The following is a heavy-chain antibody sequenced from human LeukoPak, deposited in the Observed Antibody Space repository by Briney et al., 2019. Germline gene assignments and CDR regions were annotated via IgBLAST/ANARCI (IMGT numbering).Heavy chain of an antibody. CDR2: INPSGGST. Sequence: ASVKVSCKASGYTFTSYYMHWVLQAPGQGLEWMGIINPSGGSTSYAQKFQGRVTMTRDTSTSTVYMEPSSLRSEDTAVYYCARTAMVRGVITSFDPWGQGTLVTVSS. CDR3: ARTAMVRGVITSFDP. D-gene: IGHD3-10*01. CDR1: GYTFTSYY. J-gene: IGHJ5*02. V-gene: IGHV1-46*01.